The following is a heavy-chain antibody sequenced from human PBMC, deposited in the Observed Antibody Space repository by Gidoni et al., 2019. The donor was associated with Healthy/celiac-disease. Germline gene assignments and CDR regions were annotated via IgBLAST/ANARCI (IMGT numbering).Heavy chain of an antibody. D-gene: IGHD2-15*01. CDR2: IGYDGSNK. CDR3: ARDLGIVVVVASFDY. J-gene: IGHJ4*02. Sequence: QVQLVESGGGVVQPGWSLRLPCAASGLTFRSYGMHWVRQAPGKGLAWVAVIGYDGSNKDYADSVKGRFTISRDNSKNTLYLQMNSLRAEDTAVYYWARDLGIVVVVASFDYWGQGTLVTVSS. V-gene: IGHV3-33*01. CDR1: GLTFRSYG.